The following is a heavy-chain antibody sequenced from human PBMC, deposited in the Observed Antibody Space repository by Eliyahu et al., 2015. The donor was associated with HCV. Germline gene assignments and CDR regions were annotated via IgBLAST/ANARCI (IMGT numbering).Heavy chain of an antibody. J-gene: IGHJ4*02. CDR1: GYTXTSYA. CDR3: ARERRPGYSSSWYGVGADRY. CDR2: INAGNGNT. D-gene: IGHD6-13*01. V-gene: IGHV1-3*01. Sequence: QVQLVQSGAEVKKPGASVKVSCKASGYTXTSYAXHWVRXAPGQRLXXMGWINAGNGNTKYSQKFQGRVTITRDTSASTAYMELSSLRSEDTAVYYCARERRPGYSSSWYGVGADRYWGQGTLVTVSS.